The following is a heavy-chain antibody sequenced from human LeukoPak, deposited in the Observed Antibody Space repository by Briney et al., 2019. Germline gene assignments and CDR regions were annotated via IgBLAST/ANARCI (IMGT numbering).Heavy chain of an antibody. J-gene: IGHJ6*02. CDR1: GFTFSSYW. Sequence: GGSRRPSWAASGFTFSSYWMNWARQAPGKGLEWVASINHNGNVNYYVDSVKGRFTISRDNAKNSLYLQMSNLRAEDTAVYFCARGGGLDVWGQGATVTVSS. CDR2: INHNGNVN. V-gene: IGHV3-7*03. D-gene: IGHD3-16*01. CDR3: ARGGGLDV.